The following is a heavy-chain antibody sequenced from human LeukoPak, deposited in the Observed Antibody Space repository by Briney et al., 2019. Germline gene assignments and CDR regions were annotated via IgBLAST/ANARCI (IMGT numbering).Heavy chain of an antibody. CDR3: ARADPQTTVPEGMDV. D-gene: IGHD4-17*01. Sequence: KSSETLSLTCTVSGGSISTYYWSWIRQPPGKGLEWIGYVSYTGNTNYNPALRSRVTISVDTSKNQFSLKLSSVTAADTAVYYCARADPQTTVPEGMDVWGQGTTVTVSS. CDR1: GGSISTYY. CDR2: VSYTGNT. V-gene: IGHV4-59*01. J-gene: IGHJ6*02.